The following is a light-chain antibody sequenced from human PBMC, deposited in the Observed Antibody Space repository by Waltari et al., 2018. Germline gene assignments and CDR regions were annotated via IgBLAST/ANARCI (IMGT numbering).Light chain of an antibody. CDR2: DVR. Sequence: QSALTQPASVSGSPGQSLTISCTGTSSDVGGYNYFSWYQQHPGKAPKLMIYDVRNRPSGVSSRFSGSKSDNTASLTISGLQAEDEADYYCSSYTSISTPYVFGTGTKVTVL. V-gene: IGLV2-14*03. CDR1: SSDVGGYNY. CDR3: SSYTSISTPYV. J-gene: IGLJ1*01.